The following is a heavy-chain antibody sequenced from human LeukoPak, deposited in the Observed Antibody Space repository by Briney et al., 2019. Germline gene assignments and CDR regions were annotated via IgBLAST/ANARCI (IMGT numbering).Heavy chain of an antibody. J-gene: IGHJ4*02. Sequence: LTGRSLRLPCAASGFTFSSYGMHWVRQAPGKGLEWVAVISYDGSNKYYADSVKGRFTISRDNSKNTLYLQMNSLRAEDTAVYYCAKGSRGFDYWGQGTLVTVSS. CDR2: ISYDGSNK. CDR3: AKGSRGFDY. CDR1: GFTFSSYG. V-gene: IGHV3-30*18. D-gene: IGHD3-10*01.